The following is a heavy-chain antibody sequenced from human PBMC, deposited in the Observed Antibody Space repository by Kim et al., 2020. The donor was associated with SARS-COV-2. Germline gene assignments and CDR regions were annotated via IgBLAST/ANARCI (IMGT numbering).Heavy chain of an antibody. V-gene: IGHV4-39*01. CDR1: GGSISSSSYY. CDR2: IYYSGST. J-gene: IGHJ5*02. D-gene: IGHD3-3*01. CDR3: ARLGYDFWSGNKWFDP. Sequence: SETLSLTCSVSGGSISSSSYYWGWIRQPPGNGLEWIGSIYYSGSTYYNPSLKSRVTISVDTSKNQFSLKLSSVTAADTAVYYCARLGYDFWSGNKWFDPWGQGTLVTLSS.